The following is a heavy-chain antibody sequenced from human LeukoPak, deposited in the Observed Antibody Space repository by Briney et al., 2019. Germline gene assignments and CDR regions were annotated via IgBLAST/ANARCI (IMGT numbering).Heavy chain of an antibody. CDR1: GGPFSGYY. Sequence: SETLSLNCAVYGGPFSGYYWSWIRQPPGKGLEWIGEINHSGSTNYNPSLKSRVTISVDTSNNQFSLKLSSVTAADTAVYYCARARFSYYYMDVWGKGTTVTVSS. J-gene: IGHJ6*03. CDR2: INHSGST. CDR3: ARARFSYYYMDV. D-gene: IGHD3-10*01. V-gene: IGHV4-34*01.